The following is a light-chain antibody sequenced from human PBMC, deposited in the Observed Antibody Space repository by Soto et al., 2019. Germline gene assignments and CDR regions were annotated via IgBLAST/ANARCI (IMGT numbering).Light chain of an antibody. Sequence: DIQMTQSPSTLSASVGDRVTITCRASQSISSWLAWYQQKPGKAPKLLIYKASSLKSGVPSRFSGSGSGTEFTLTISSLQHDDFAPYDWQQFNSYCAFGEGTKV. J-gene: IGKJ1*01. CDR3: QQFNSYCA. CDR1: QSISSW. CDR2: KAS. V-gene: IGKV1-5*03.